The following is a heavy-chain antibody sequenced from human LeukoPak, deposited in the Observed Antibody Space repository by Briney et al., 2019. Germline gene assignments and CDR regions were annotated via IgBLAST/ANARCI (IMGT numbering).Heavy chain of an antibody. D-gene: IGHD2-2*01. V-gene: IGHV4-59*01. J-gene: IGHJ4*02. Sequence: SETLSLTCTVSGGSISSYYWSWIRQPPGKGLEWIGYIYYSGSTNYNPSLKSRVTISVDTSKNQFSLKLSSVTTADTAVYYCARAHCSSTSCTFDYWGQGTLVTVSS. CDR2: IYYSGST. CDR1: GGSISSYY. CDR3: ARAHCSSTSCTFDY.